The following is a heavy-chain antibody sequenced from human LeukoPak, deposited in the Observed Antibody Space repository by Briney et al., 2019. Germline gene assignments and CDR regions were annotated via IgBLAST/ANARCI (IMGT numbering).Heavy chain of an antibody. V-gene: IGHV3-23*01. Sequence: GGSLRLSCAASGFTFSSYAMSWVRQAPGKGLEWVSAISGSGGSTYYADSVKGRFTISRDNSKNTLYLQMNSLRAEDTAVYYCAKDLYDILTGYLYYFDYWGQGTLVTVSS. J-gene: IGHJ4*02. CDR3: AKDLYDILTGYLYYFDY. D-gene: IGHD3-9*01. CDR2: ISGSGGST. CDR1: GFTFSSYA.